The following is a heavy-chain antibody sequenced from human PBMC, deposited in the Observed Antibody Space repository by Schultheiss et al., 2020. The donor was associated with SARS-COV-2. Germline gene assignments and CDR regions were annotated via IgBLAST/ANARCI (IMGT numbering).Heavy chain of an antibody. CDR3: ARAGYSSGWPDY. CDR1: GGTFDGYS. Sequence: SETLSLTCAVYGGTFDGYSWSWIRQPPGKGLEWIGYIYYSGSTNYNPSLKSRVTISVDTSKNQFSLKLSSVTAADTAVYYCARAGYSSGWPDYWGQGTLVTVSS. V-gene: IGHV4-59*01. D-gene: IGHD6-19*01. CDR2: IYYSGST. J-gene: IGHJ4*02.